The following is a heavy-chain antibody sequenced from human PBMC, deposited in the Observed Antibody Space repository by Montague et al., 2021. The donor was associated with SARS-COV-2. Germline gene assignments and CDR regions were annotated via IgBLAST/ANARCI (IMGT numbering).Heavy chain of an antibody. V-gene: IGHV4-59*01. CDR3: ARLLRSCSNGVCSTYYYYAMDV. J-gene: IGHJ6*02. CDR2: IYYSGST. CDR1: GGSIGGYY. D-gene: IGHD2-8*01. Sequence: SETLSLTCTGSGGSIGGYYWGWIRPSPAKRLEWIWYIYYSGSTKXNPFLESRVTVSVDRSKNQVSLKLSSVTPADTAVYYCARLLRSCSNGVCSTYYYYAMDVWGQGTTVTVSS.